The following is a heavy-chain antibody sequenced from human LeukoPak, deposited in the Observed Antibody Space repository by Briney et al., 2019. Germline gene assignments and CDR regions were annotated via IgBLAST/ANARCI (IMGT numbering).Heavy chain of an antibody. Sequence: GASVKVSCKASGYTFTGYYMHWVRQAPGQGLEWMGWINPNSGGTNYAQKVQGRVTMTRDTSISTAYMELSRLRSDDTAVYYCARAEGSSIAARWGQGTLVTVSS. J-gene: IGHJ4*02. V-gene: IGHV1-2*02. D-gene: IGHD6-6*01. CDR3: ARAEGSSIAAR. CDR1: GYTFTGYY. CDR2: INPNSGGT.